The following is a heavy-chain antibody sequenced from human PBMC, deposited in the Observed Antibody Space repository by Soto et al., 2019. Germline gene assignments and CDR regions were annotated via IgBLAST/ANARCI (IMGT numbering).Heavy chain of an antibody. Sequence: GGSLRLSCAASGFTDNTFNMNWVRQAAGRGLEWVSSISNYDNTAYADSVKGRFTVSRDNPENSLFLQMDSLRAEDTAVYYCTLYDALVFDLWSQG. CDR3: TLYDALVFDL. V-gene: IGHV3-21*01. CDR2: ISNYDNT. J-gene: IGHJ4*02. CDR1: GFTDNTFN. D-gene: IGHD2-8*01.